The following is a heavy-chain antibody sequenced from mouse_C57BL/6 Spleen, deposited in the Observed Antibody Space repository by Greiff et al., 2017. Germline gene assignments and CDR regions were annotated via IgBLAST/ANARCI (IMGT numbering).Heavy chain of an antibody. CDR3: ARSWDGYYYFDY. CDR2: IDPNSGGT. D-gene: IGHD2-3*01. V-gene: IGHV1-72*01. CDR1: GYTFTSYW. J-gene: IGHJ2*01. Sequence: QVQLKQPGAELVKPGASVKLSCKASGYTFTSYWMHWVKQRPGRGLEWIGRIDPNSGGTKYTEKFKSKATLTVDKPSSTAYMQLSSLTSEDSAVYYCARSWDGYYYFDYWGQGTTLTVSS.